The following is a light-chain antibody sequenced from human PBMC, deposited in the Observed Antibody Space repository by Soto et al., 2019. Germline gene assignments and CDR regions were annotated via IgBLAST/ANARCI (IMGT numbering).Light chain of an antibody. CDR3: QQSYSTPPIT. Sequence: DIQVTQSPSSLSASVGDRVTITCRASQSINNYLNWYQQKPGKAPKLLIYAASSLQSGVPSRFSGSGSGTDFTLTITSLQPEDFATYYCQQSYSTPPITCGQGTRLEI. CDR1: QSINNY. CDR2: AAS. J-gene: IGKJ5*01. V-gene: IGKV1-39*01.